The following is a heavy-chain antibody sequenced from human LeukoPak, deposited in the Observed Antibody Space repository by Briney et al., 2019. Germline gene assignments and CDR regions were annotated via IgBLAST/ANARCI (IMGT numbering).Heavy chain of an antibody. CDR2: ISAYNGNT. V-gene: IGHV1-18*01. D-gene: IGHD2-2*01. J-gene: IGHJ5*02. CDR3: ARTDCSSTSCYGWFDP. Sequence: ASVKVSCKASGYTFTSYGISWVRQAPGQGLEWMGWISAYNGNTNYAQKLQGRVTMTTDTSTSTAYMELRSLRSDDTAVYYCARTDCSSTSCYGWFDPWGQGTLVTVSS. CDR1: GYTFTSYG.